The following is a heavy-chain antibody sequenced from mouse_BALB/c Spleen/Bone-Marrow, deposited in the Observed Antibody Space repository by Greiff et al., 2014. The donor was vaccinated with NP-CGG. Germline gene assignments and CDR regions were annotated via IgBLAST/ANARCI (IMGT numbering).Heavy chain of an antibody. CDR1: GFNIKDTY. Sequence: VQRVESGAELVKPGASVKLSCTASGFNIKDTYMHWVKQRPGQGLEWIGRIDPANGNTKYDPKFQGKATITADTSSNTAYLQLSSLTSEDTAVYYCASYYYGSSSFAYWGQGTLVTVSA. J-gene: IGHJ3*01. D-gene: IGHD1-1*01. CDR2: IDPANGNT. CDR3: ASYYYGSSSFAY. V-gene: IGHV14-3*02.